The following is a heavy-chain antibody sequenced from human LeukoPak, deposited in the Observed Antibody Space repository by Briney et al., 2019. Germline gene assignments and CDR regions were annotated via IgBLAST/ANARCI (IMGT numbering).Heavy chain of an antibody. V-gene: IGHV4-59*12. J-gene: IGHJ4*02. Sequence: KSSETLSLTCTVSGGSISRYYWSWIRQPPGEGLEWIGYIYYSGSINYNPSLKSRVTISVDTSKNQFSLKLSSVTAADTAVYYCARGGLWIQLFTYWGQGTLVTVSS. CDR3: ARGGLWIQLFTY. D-gene: IGHD5-18*01. CDR1: GGSISRYY. CDR2: IYYSGSI.